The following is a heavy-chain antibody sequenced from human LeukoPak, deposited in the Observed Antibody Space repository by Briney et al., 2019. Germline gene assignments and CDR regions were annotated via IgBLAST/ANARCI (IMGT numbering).Heavy chain of an antibody. CDR2: INHSGST. CDR1: GGSFSGYY. V-gene: IGHV4-34*01. Sequence: PSETLSLTCAVYGGSFSGYYWSWIRQPPGKGLEWIGEINHSGSTNYNPSLKSRVTISVDTSKNQFSLKLSSVTAADTAVYYCARDYYDSSGYYYSRDFYYGMDVWGQGTTVTVSS. D-gene: IGHD3-22*01. J-gene: IGHJ6*02. CDR3: ARDYYDSSGYYYSRDFYYGMDV.